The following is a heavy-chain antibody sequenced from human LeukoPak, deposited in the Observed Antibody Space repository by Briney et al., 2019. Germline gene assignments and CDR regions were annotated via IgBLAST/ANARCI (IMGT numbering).Heavy chain of an antibody. J-gene: IGHJ4*02. V-gene: IGHV3-23*01. CDR2: IFGSGGSP. Sequence: PGGSLRLSCEASGFTFGSHAMHWVRQAPGKGLERVAGIFGSGGSPHYADPVRGRFTISRDNSRNTVYLQINSLRAEDTAVYYCGKTTVGYSSGQKPAWPVDYWGQGTLVTVSS. CDR1: GFTFGSHA. D-gene: IGHD5-18*01. CDR3: GKTTVGYSSGQKPAWPVDY.